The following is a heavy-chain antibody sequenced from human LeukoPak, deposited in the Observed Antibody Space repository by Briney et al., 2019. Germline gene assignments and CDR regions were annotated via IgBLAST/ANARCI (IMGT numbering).Heavy chain of an antibody. Sequence: GGSLRLSCAASGFTVSSNYMTWVRQAPGKGLEWVSLIYSGGNTYYTDAVKGRFTISRHNSKNTLYLQMNNLRAEDTAVYYCARGGPATTIDYWGRGTLVTVSS. CDR3: ARGGPATTIDY. CDR1: GFTVSSNY. J-gene: IGHJ4*02. V-gene: IGHV3-53*04. D-gene: IGHD1-1*01. CDR2: IYSGGNT.